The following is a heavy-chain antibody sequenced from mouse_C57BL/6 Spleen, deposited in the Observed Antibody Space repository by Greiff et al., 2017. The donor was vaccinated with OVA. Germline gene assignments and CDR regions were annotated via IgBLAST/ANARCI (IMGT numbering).Heavy chain of an antibody. CDR1: GYSITSGYD. CDR2: ISYSGST. Sequence: EVQLQESGPGMVKPSQSLSLTCTVTGYSITSGYDWHWIRHFPGNKLEWMGYISYSGSTNYNPSLKSRISITHDTSKNHVFLKLNSVTTEDTATYYCARGGLGRPYFDYWGQGTTLTVSS. CDR3: ARGGLGRPYFDY. V-gene: IGHV3-1*01. D-gene: IGHD4-1*01. J-gene: IGHJ2*01.